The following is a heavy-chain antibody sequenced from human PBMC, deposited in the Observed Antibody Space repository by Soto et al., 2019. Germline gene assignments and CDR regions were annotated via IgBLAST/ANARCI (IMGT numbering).Heavy chain of an antibody. CDR1: GFTFNTYG. J-gene: IGHJ6*02. CDR3: ARADCTGAYCYSWPFNYGVDV. D-gene: IGHD2-15*01. CDR2: IWYDGINK. V-gene: IGHV3-33*08. Sequence: QVQLVESGGGVVQPGGSLRLSCTTSGFTFNTYGMHWVRQAPGKGLEWVAIIWYDGINKYYADSVKGRFTISRDTSRNTLYLQMNSLRAEDTALYYCARADCTGAYCYSWPFNYGVDVWGQGTTVTVSS.